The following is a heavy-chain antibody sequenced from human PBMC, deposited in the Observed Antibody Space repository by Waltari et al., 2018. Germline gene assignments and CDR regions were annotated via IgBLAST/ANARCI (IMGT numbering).Heavy chain of an antibody. D-gene: IGHD2-21*01. CDR1: EYTFTSSY. CDR2: INPSGGST. V-gene: IGHV1-46*01. J-gene: IGHJ6*02. Sequence: QVQLVQSGAEVKKPGASVKISCKTSEYTFTSSYIHWVRQAPGQGLEWMGIINPSGGSTIYAQKFQSRVTMTRDTSTSTVYMELSSLRSEDTAVYYCALDTGALWMDVWGQGTTVTVSS. CDR3: ALDTGALWMDV.